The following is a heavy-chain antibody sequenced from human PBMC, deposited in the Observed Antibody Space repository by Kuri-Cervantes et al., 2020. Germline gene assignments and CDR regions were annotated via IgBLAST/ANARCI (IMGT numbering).Heavy chain of an antibody. CDR3: AKSNDPYKSYYGMDV. V-gene: IGHV3-30*18. CDR1: GFTFSSYG. D-gene: IGHD1-1*01. J-gene: IGHJ6*02. CDR2: ISYDGSNK. Sequence: GGSLRLSCAASGFTFSSYGMHWVRQAPGKGLEWVAVISYDGSNKYYADSVKGRFTISRDNSKNTLYLQMNSLRAEDTAVYYCAKSNDPYKSYYGMDVWGQGTTVTVSS.